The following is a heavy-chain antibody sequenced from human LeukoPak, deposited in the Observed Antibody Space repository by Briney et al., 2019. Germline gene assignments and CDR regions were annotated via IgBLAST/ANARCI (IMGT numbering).Heavy chain of an antibody. CDR1: GFTFSGSA. CDR2: IRSKDNNYAT. D-gene: IGHD5-18*01. V-gene: IGHV3-73*01. CDR3: TSQGGYSYGYPFDF. Sequence: PGGSLKLSSAASGFTFSGSAIHWVRQASGKGLEWVGRIRSKDNNYATAYAASVKGRFSVSRDASKNTAYLQMNSLKIEDTAVYYCTSQGGYSYGYPFDFWGQGTLVTVSS. J-gene: IGHJ4*02.